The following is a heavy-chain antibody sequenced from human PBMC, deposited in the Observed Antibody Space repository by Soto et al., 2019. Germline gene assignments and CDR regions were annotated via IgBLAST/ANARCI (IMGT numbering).Heavy chain of an antibody. D-gene: IGHD3-22*01. V-gene: IGHV4-59*02. CDR3: ARNRLYYYDSSGESHFDY. CDR1: GGSVTSYY. CDR2: IYYSGST. J-gene: IGHJ4*02. Sequence: PSETLSLTCTVSGGSVTSYYWSWIRQAPGKGMEWIGYIYYSGSTNYNPSLKSRVTISVDTSKNQFSLKLSSVTAADTAVYYCARNRLYYYDSSGESHFDYWGQGTRVTVSS.